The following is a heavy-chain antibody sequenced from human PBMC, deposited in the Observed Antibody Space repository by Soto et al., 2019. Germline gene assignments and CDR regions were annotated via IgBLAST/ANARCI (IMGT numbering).Heavy chain of an antibody. J-gene: IGHJ6*02. Sequence: GALRPACAASGFTFSSYAMSWVRQAPRKGLEWVSAISGSGGSTYYADSVKGRFTISRDNSKNTLYLQMNSLRAEDTAVYFCAKFYGMDVWGQGTTVTVYS. CDR3: AKFYGMDV. CDR1: GFTFSSYA. V-gene: IGHV3-23*01. CDR2: ISGSGGST.